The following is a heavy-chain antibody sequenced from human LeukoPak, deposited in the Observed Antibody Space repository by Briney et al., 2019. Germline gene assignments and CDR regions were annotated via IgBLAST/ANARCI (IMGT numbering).Heavy chain of an antibody. D-gene: IGHD3-22*01. CDR3: ARASDTSGYPGYYFDY. J-gene: IGHJ4*02. CDR1: GGSITSTSYY. CDR2: IYYSGTT. V-gene: IGHV4-39*07. Sequence: SETLSLTCTVSGGSITSTSYYWGWIRQPPGKGLEWIGSIYYSGTTYYNPSLKSRVTMSVDTSNNQISLKLSSVTAADTAVYYCARASDTSGYPGYYFDYWGQGTLVTVSS.